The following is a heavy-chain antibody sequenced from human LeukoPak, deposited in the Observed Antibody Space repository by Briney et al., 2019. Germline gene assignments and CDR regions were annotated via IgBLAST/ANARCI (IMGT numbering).Heavy chain of an antibody. V-gene: IGHV3-9*01. J-gene: IGHJ4*02. CDR3: ARVMGRYCSSTSCYVDY. CDR2: ISWNSGSI. Sequence: PGRSLRLSCAASGFTFDDYAMHWVRQAPGKGLEWVSGISWNSGSIGYADSVKGRFTISRDNAKNTLYLQMNSLRAEDTAVYYCARVMGRYCSSTSCYVDYWGQGTLVTVSS. D-gene: IGHD2-2*01. CDR1: GFTFDDYA.